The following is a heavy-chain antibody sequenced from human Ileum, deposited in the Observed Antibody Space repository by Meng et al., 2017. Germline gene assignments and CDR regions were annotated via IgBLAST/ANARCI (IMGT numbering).Heavy chain of an antibody. V-gene: IGHV4-4*02. Sequence: VQLQESGSGLVKPSGTLSLTCAVSGGSISSSIWWSWVRQPPEKGLEWIGEIHHSGTTNYSPSLKSRLTISVDKSKNQFSLKLQSVTAADTAVYFCARGVVSGSHYNTYWGQGILVTVSS. CDR3: ARGVVSGSHYNTY. CDR2: IHHSGTT. CDR1: GGSISSSIW. D-gene: IGHD3-10*01. J-gene: IGHJ4*02.